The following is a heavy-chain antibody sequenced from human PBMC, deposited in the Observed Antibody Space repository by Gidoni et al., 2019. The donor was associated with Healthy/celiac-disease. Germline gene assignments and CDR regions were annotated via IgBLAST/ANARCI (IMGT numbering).Heavy chain of an antibody. CDR2: VYSGGST. CDR3: ARDGDYVTFDY. Sequence: EVQLVESGGGVVQPGGSLRLSCAASGFTGRSKYMRWVRQAPGTGLEWVSVVYSGGSTYYADSVKGRFTISSDNSKNTLYLQMNSLRAEDTAVYYCARDGDYVTFDYWGQGTLVTVSS. J-gene: IGHJ4*02. D-gene: IGHD4-17*01. V-gene: IGHV3-66*01. CDR1: GFTGRSKY.